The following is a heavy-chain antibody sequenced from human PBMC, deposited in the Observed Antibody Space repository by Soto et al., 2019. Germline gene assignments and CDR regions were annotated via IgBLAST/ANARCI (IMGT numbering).Heavy chain of an antibody. CDR3: ARVVDYDTLTGYYRGAGWFDP. J-gene: IGHJ5*01. CDR1: GGSIGSYY. CDR2: IFYSGST. D-gene: IGHD3-9*01. V-gene: IGHV4-59*01. Sequence: SETLSLTCTVSGGSIGSYYWSWIRQPPGKGLEWIGYIFYSGSTNYNPSFQRRLTISVDTSKNQFSLKLSSVTAADTAVYYCARVVDYDTLTGYYRGAGWFDPWGQGNLVTVSS.